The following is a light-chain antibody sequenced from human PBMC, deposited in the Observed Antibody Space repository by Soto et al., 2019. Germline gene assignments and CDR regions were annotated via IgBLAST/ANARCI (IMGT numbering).Light chain of an antibody. CDR2: EVS. Sequence: SVLTQPASVSGSPGQSITISCTGTTSDVGTYKFVSWYQQHPGIAPKLMIYEVSERPSGVSNRFSGSKSGNTASLTISGLQAEDEADYYCCSHAGSHVIFGGGT. CDR1: TSDVGTYKF. V-gene: IGLV2-23*02. CDR3: CSHAGSHVI. J-gene: IGLJ2*01.